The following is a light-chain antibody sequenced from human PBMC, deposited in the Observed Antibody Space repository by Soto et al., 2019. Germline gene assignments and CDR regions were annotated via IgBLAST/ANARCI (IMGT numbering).Light chain of an antibody. Sequence: DIQMTQSPSSLSASVGDRVTITCRASQSISSYLNWYQQKPGKAPKLLIYKASILESGVPSRFSGSGSETDFTLSINSLQPDDFATYYCQQFSSHSSTFGLGTKLEIK. CDR3: QQFSSHSST. J-gene: IGKJ2*01. CDR2: KAS. V-gene: IGKV1-5*03. CDR1: QSISSY.